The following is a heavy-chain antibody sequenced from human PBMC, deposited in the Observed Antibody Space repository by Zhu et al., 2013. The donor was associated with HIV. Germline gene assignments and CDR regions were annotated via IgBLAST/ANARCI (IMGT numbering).Heavy chain of an antibody. CDR2: IIPIFGTA. CDR3: ARSYDFWSGKAAYYFDY. D-gene: IGHD3-3*01. J-gene: IGHJ4*02. Sequence: QVQLVQSGAEVKKPGSSVKVSCKASGGTFSSYAISWVRQAPGQGLEWMGGIIPIFGTANYAQKFQGRVTITADKSTSTAYMELSSLRSEDTAVYYCARSYDFWSGKAAYYFDYWGPGNPGHRLL. CDR1: GGTFSSYA. V-gene: IGHV1-69*06.